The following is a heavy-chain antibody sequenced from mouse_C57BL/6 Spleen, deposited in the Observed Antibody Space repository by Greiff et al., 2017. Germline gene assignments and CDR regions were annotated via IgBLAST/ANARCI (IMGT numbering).Heavy chain of an antibody. CDR1: GYAFSSSW. J-gene: IGHJ4*01. V-gene: IGHV1-82*01. Sequence: QVQLQQSGPELVKPGASVKISCKASGYAFSSSWMNWVKQRPGKGLEWIGRIYPGDGDTNYNGKFKGKATLTADKSSSTAYMQLSSLTSEDSAVYFCAYGNYLYAMDYWGQGTSVTVSS. CDR3: AYGNYLYAMDY. CDR2: IYPGDGDT. D-gene: IGHD2-1*01.